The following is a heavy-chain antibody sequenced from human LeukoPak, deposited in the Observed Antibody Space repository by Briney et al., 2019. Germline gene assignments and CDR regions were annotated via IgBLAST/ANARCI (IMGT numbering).Heavy chain of an antibody. V-gene: IGHV1-3*01. Sequence: GASVKVSCKASEYTFTSYAMHWVRQAPGQRLEWMGWINAGNGNTKYSQKFQGRVTITRDTSASTAYMELSSLRSEDTAVYYCARDPHYYDSSGFNWFDPWGQGTLVTVSS. J-gene: IGHJ5*02. CDR2: INAGNGNT. D-gene: IGHD3-22*01. CDR3: ARDPHYYDSSGFNWFDP. CDR1: EYTFTSYA.